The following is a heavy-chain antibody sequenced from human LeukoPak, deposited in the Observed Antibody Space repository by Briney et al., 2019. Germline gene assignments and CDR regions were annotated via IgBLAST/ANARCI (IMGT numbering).Heavy chain of an antibody. D-gene: IGHD4-23*01. CDR1: GVDFDDHG. J-gene: IGHJ4*02. V-gene: IGHV3-20*04. CDR2: INWNGGTT. CDR3: VRDSGDYVGISYFDY. Sequence: PGGSLRLSCAASGVDFDDHGMSWVRQAPGKGLEWLSGINWNGGTTDYADSVKGRFTISRDNAKNSPYLQMNSLRVEDTAFYYCVRDSGDYVGISYFDYWGQGTLVTVSS.